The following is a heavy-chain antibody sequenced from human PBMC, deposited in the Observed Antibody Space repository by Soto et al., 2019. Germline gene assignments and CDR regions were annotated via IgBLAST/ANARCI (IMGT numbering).Heavy chain of an antibody. CDR2: IYYSGST. J-gene: IGHJ5*02. D-gene: IGHD2-15*01. CDR3: VNKGVGGSCSTCHLDNKNWFDP. Sequence: QLQLQESGPGLVKPSETLSLTCTVSGGSISSSSYYWGWIRQPPGKGLEWIGSIYYSGSTYYNPSLTSRVTISVDTSKNQFSLKLSSVTAADTAMYYCVNKGVGGSCSTCHLDNKNWFDPWGQGTLVTVSS. V-gene: IGHV4-39*01. CDR1: GGSISSSSYY.